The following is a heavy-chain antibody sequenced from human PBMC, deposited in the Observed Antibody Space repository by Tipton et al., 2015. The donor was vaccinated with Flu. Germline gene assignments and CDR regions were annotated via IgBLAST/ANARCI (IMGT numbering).Heavy chain of an antibody. Sequence: VQLVQSGPEVKKPGASVKVSCKSSGYTFTGYYIHWVRQAPGQGLEWMGRINPNSGGTNYSQKFQGRVTMTRDTSISTAYMELSRLRSDDAAVYYCARDRPSSSLGYWGQATLVTVSS. D-gene: IGHD6-13*01. V-gene: IGHV1-2*06. CDR3: ARDRPSSSLGY. J-gene: IGHJ4*02. CDR2: INPNSGGT. CDR1: GYTFTGYY.